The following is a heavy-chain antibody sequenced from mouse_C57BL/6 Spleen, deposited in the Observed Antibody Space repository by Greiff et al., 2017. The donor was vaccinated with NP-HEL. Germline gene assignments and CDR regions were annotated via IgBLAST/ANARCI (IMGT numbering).Heavy chain of an antibody. V-gene: IGHV5-17*01. J-gene: IGHJ2*01. CDR2: ISSGSSTI. D-gene: IGHD1-1*01. CDR1: GFTFSDYG. CDR3: ARTYDYGSSLYYFDY. Sequence: EVKLMESGGGLVKPGGSLKLSCAASGFTFSDYGMHWVRQAPEKGLEWVAYISSGSSTIYYADTVKGRFTISRDNAKNTLFLQMTSLRSEDTAMYYCARTYDYGSSLYYFDYWGQGTTLTVSS.